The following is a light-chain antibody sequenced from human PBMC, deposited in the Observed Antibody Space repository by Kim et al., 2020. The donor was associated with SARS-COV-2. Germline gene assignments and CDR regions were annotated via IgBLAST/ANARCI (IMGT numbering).Light chain of an antibody. Sequence: QRVTISCTGSSSNIGAGYDVHWYQQLPGTAPKLLIYGNNNRPSGVPDRFSGSKSGTSASLAITGLQAEDEADYYCQSYDSSLSGWVFGGGTKVTVL. J-gene: IGLJ3*02. V-gene: IGLV1-40*01. CDR1: SSNIGAGYD. CDR3: QSYDSSLSGWV. CDR2: GNN.